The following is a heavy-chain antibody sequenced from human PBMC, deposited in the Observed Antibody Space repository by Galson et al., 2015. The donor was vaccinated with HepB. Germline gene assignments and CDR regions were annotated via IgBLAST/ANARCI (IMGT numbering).Heavy chain of an antibody. J-gene: IGHJ6*02. CDR2: INTNTGNP. CDR3: ARDYIVVVPMNFYYYGMDV. D-gene: IGHD2-2*01. CDR1: GHTFTSYA. Sequence: SVKVSCKASGHTFTSYAMNWVRQAPGQGLEWMGWINTNTGNPTYAQGFTGRFVFSLDTSVSTAYLQISSLKAEDTAVYYCARDYIVVVPMNFYYYGMDVWGQGTTVTVSS. V-gene: IGHV7-4-1*02.